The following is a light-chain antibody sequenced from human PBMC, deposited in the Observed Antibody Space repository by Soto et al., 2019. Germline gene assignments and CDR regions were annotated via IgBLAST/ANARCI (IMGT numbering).Light chain of an antibody. CDR3: QHYKMYSPWT. J-gene: IGKJ1*01. Sequence: DIQMTQSPSTVSAYVGDSVTITCRASQSITTWLAWYQQRPGKAPKLLIYDVSSLQSGVPSRFRGSGSGAEFNLTISSLQPDDFATYSCQHYKMYSPWTFGQGTKVEIK. CDR2: DVS. V-gene: IGKV1-5*01. CDR1: QSITTW.